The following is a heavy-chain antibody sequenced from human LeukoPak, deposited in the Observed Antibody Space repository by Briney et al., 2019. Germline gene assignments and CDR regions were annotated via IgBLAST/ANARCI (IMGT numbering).Heavy chain of an antibody. D-gene: IGHD4-17*01. J-gene: IGHJ4*02. CDR1: GFTFSNYW. V-gene: IGHV3-74*01. CDR3: ARGDYGDYFDY. CDR2: INTDGYTK. Sequence: GSLRLSCAASGFTFSNYWMHWVRQTPGGGLVWVARINTDGYTKTYADSVKGRFTISRDNAKNQVYLQMSSLRVEDTAVYYCARGDYGDYFDYWGQGTLVTVSS.